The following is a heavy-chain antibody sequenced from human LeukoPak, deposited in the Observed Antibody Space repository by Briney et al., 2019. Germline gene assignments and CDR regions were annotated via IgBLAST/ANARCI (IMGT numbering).Heavy chain of an antibody. J-gene: IGHJ6*03. CDR2: IIPIFGTA. CDR3: AIGDIVVVPAAYYYYMDV. V-gene: IGHV1-69*13. Sequence: SVKVSCKASGGTFSSYAISWVRQAPGQGLEWMGGIIPIFGTANYAQKFQGRVTITADESTSTAYMELSSLRSEDTAVHYCAIGDIVVVPAAYYYYMDVWGKGTTVTVSS. D-gene: IGHD2-2*01. CDR1: GGTFSSYA.